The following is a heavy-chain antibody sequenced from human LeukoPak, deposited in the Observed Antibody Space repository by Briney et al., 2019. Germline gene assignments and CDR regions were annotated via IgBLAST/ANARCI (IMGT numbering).Heavy chain of an antibody. Sequence: PSQTLSLTCTVSGGSISSGSYYWSWIRQPAGKGLEWIGRIYTSGSTNYNPSLKSRVTISVDTSKNQFSLKLSSVTAADTAVYYCARVSTVAAYYFDYWGQGTVVTVSS. D-gene: IGHD6-19*01. CDR2: IYTSGST. V-gene: IGHV4-61*02. CDR3: ARVSTVAAYYFDY. J-gene: IGHJ4*02. CDR1: GGSISSGSYY.